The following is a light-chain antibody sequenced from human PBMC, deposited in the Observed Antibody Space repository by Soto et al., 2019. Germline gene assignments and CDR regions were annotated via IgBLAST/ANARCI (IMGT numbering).Light chain of an antibody. Sequence: DIQMTQSPSSLSASVGDRVTITCRASQGISSYLAWYQQKPEKAPKSLIYAASNLQSGVPSRFSDSGYGTDFTLTISSLQPEDFATYYCQQYNSDPITYGQGTRLEIK. J-gene: IGKJ5*01. CDR3: QQYNSDPIT. CDR2: AAS. V-gene: IGKV1D-16*01. CDR1: QGISSY.